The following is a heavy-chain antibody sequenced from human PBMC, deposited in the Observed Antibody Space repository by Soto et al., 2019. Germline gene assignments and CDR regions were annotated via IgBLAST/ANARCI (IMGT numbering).Heavy chain of an antibody. V-gene: IGHV4-59*08. CDR3: ASSFNYYDSSGYYRQPHDY. D-gene: IGHD3-22*01. CDR2: IYYSGST. CDR1: CGSISSYY. J-gene: IGHJ4*02. Sequence: PSETLSLTCTVSCGSISSYYRSWIRQPPGKGLEWIGYIYYSGSTNYNPSLKSRVTISVDTSKNQFSLKLSSVTAADTAVYYCASSFNYYDSSGYYRQPHDYWGQGTLVNVSS.